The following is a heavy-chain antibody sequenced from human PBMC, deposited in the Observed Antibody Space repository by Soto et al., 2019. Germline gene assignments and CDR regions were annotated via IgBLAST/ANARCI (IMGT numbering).Heavy chain of an antibody. Sequence: EVQLVESGGGLVQPGGSLRLSCAASGFTFSSYEMNWVRQAPGKGLEWVSYISSSGSTIYYADSVKGRFTISRDNAKNALYLQMNSLRAEATAVDYCARGPNGMDVWGQGTKVTVSS. CDR2: ISSSGSTI. J-gene: IGHJ6*02. V-gene: IGHV3-48*03. CDR1: GFTFSSYE. CDR3: ARGPNGMDV.